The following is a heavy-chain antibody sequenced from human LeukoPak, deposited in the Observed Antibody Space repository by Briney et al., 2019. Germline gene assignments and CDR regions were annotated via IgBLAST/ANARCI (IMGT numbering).Heavy chain of an antibody. D-gene: IGHD6-13*01. CDR3: ARDLTASSWDYYYGMDV. CDR2: ISSSSSST. Sequence: PGGSLRLSCAASGFTFTDYYMSWIRQAPGKGLEWVSYISSSSSSTNYADSVKGRFTISRDNTKNPLYLQMNSLRAEDTAVYYCARDLTASSWDYYYGMDVWGKGTTVTVSS. CDR1: GFTFTDYY. J-gene: IGHJ6*04. V-gene: IGHV3-11*06.